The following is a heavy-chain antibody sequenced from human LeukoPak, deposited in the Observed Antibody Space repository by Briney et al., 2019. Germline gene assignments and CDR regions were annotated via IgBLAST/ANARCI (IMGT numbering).Heavy chain of an antibody. CDR1: GGSISSGVYY. D-gene: IGHD4-17*01. CDR2: ICYSGNT. Sequence: PSETLSLTCTVSGGSISSGVYYWSWIRQHPGKGLEWIGYICYSGNTYYNPSLKSRLSISVDTSKNQFSLKLSSVTAADTAVYYCARDSHYGEGYFDYWGQGTLVTVSS. V-gene: IGHV4-31*03. J-gene: IGHJ4*02. CDR3: ARDSHYGEGYFDY.